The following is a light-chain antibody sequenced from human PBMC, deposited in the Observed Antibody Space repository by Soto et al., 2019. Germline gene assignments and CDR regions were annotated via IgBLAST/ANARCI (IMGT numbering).Light chain of an antibody. V-gene: IGKV1-39*01. CDR3: QQSHTTPRT. Sequence: DLQMTQSPSSLSASVGDRVTITCRASQSISTFLNWYQQKPGKAPKLLIYGASSLESGVPSRFSGSGSETDVTLTISSLQPEDCATYYCQQSHTTPRTFGQGTKLEI. CDR2: GAS. CDR1: QSISTF. J-gene: IGKJ2*02.